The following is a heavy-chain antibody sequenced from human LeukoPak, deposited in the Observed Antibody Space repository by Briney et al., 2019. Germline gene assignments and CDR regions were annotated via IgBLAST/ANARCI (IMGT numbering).Heavy chain of an antibody. J-gene: IGHJ1*01. D-gene: IGHD5-24*01. CDR3: VGDGRDGYKIYFQH. V-gene: IGHV3-64D*06. CDR1: GCTFSSYV. CDR2: ISSNGGST. Sequence: GGSLRLSCSASGCTFSSYVMHWVRQAPGKGLEYVSVISSNGGSTDYAGSVKGRFTISRDNSKKTVYLQMSSLRAEDTAVYYCVGDGRDGYKIYFQHWGQGTLVTVSS.